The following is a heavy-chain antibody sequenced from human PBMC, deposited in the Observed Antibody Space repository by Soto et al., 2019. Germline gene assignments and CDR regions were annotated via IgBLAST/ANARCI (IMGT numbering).Heavy chain of an antibody. CDR1: GLPCSSYG. CDR3: VQQLATY. J-gene: IGHJ4*02. CDR2: ISYDGSNK. V-gene: IGHV3-30*03. Sequence: GGSLRLSCAASGLPCSSYGMHWVRQAPGKGLEWVAVISYDGSNKYYADSVKGRFTISRDNSKNTLYLQMNSLRAEDTAVYYCVQQLATYWGQGTLVTVSS. D-gene: IGHD6-13*01.